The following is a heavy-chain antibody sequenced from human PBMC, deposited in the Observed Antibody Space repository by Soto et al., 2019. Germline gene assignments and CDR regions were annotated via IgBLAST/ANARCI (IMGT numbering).Heavy chain of an antibody. V-gene: IGHV4-4*02. D-gene: IGHD4-17*01. J-gene: IGHJ3*01. CDR2: AYHSGST. Sequence: QMQLQQSGPGLVKPSGTLSITCTVSGASVTLSNWWTWIRQSPGRGLEWIGQAYHSGSTNYNPSLDNRVDISVDTSKNPFSRNLTSVTAADPAVYYCARATDDYENAYDVWGQGTSVTVSS. CDR3: ARATDDYENAYDV. CDR1: GASVTLSNW.